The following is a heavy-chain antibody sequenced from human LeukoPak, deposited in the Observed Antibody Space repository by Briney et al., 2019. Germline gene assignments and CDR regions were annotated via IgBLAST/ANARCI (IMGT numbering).Heavy chain of an antibody. V-gene: IGHV4-34*01. CDR3: ARHRKLYCSSTSCYNNWNDVGYRAFDI. J-gene: IGHJ3*02. CDR1: GGSFSGYY. Sequence: PSETLSLTCAVYGGSFSGYYWSWIRQPPGKGLEWIGEINHSGSTNYNPSLKSRVTISVDTSKNQFSLKLSSVTAADTAVYYCARHRKLYCSSTSCYNNWNDVGYRAFDIWGQGTMVTVSS. D-gene: IGHD2-2*02. CDR2: INHSGST.